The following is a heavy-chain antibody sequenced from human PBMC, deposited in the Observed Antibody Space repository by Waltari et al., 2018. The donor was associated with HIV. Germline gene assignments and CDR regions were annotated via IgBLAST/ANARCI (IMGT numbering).Heavy chain of an antibody. CDR1: GGLLGSHA. CDR3: ARAPRPDGGMDV. V-gene: IGHV1-69*01. CDR2: IIPIFGTA. Sequence: QVHLVQSGAEVKKRGSSVKASCKASGGLLGSHALLRVRQAPGQGLEWMGGIIPIFGTANYAQKFQGRVTITADESTSTAYMELSSLRSEDTAVYYCARAPRPDGGMDVWGQGTTVTVSS. J-gene: IGHJ6*02.